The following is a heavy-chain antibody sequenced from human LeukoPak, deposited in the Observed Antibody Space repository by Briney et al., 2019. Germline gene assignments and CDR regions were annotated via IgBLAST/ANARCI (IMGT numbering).Heavy chain of an antibody. V-gene: IGHV4-59*11. Sequence: SETLSLTCTVSGGSISSHYWSWIRQPPGKGLEWIGYIYYSGSTNYNPSLKSRVTISVDTSKNQFSLKLSSVTAADTAVCYCARVLPTAGQLDYWGQGTLVTVSS. CDR2: IYYSGST. D-gene: IGHD2-15*01. J-gene: IGHJ4*02. CDR1: GGSISSHY. CDR3: ARVLPTAGQLDY.